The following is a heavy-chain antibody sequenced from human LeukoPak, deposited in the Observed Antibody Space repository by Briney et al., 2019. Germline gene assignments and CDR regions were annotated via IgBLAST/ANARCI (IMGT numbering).Heavy chain of an antibody. Sequence: GGSLRLSCAVSGFTVIDNYMSWVRQAPRKGLQWVSVIYPDGLTYYADSVKGRFTISRDISRNTLLLQMNSLRPDDTAVHYCARTNPVYGDYDYWGQGTLVTVSS. CDR3: ARTNPVYGDYDY. D-gene: IGHD4-17*01. J-gene: IGHJ4*02. CDR2: IYPDGLT. CDR1: GFTVIDNY. V-gene: IGHV3-53*01.